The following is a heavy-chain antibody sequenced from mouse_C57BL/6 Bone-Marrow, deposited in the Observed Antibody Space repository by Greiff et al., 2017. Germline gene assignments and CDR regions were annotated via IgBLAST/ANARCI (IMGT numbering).Heavy chain of an antibody. CDR2: IYPGDGGT. Sequence: QVQLQESGPELVKPGASVKISCKASGYAFSSSWMNWVKQRPGQGLEWIGRIYPGDGGTNYNGKFKGKATLTADKSSSTAYMQLSRLTSEDSAVYFCASRIYYYAMDYWGQGTSVTVSS. CDR3: ASRIYYYAMDY. V-gene: IGHV1-82*01. CDR1: GYAFSSSW. J-gene: IGHJ4*01.